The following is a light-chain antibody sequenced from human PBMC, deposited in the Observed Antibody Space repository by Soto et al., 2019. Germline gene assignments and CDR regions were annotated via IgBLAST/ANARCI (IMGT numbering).Light chain of an antibody. Sequence: EIVLTQSPATLSLSPGERTTLSCRASQSVSSYLAWYQHKPGQAPRLLIYDASNRATGIPARSSGSGSGTAFTHTISSLEPEDFAVYYCQQAINCPTWTFGLGTKVEIK. CDR2: DAS. V-gene: IGKV3-11*01. CDR1: QSVSSY. J-gene: IGKJ1*01. CDR3: QQAINCPTWT.